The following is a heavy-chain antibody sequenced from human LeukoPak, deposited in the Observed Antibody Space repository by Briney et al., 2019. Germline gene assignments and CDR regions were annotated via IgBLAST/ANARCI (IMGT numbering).Heavy chain of an antibody. D-gene: IGHD4-17*01. CDR3: ARADDYGDYDPNPIPYYFDY. CDR2: IKQDGSEK. CDR1: GFTFSSYW. Sequence: GGSLRLSCAASGFTFSSYWMSWVRQAPGKGLEWVANIKQDGSEKYYVDSVKGRFTISRDNAKNSLYLQMNSLRAEDTAVYYCARADDYGDYDPNPIPYYFDYWGQGTLVTVSS. J-gene: IGHJ4*02. V-gene: IGHV3-7*01.